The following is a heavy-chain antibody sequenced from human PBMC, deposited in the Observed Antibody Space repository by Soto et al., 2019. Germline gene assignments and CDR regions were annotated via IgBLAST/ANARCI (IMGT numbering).Heavy chain of an antibody. CDR3: AKDIRTTTTRGTFDI. D-gene: IGHD3-16*01. J-gene: IGHJ3*02. V-gene: IGHV3-23*01. Sequence: EEQLLESGGGLVQPGGSLRPSRPAPGFTFSLNAMGWVRKVPGKGLERVSGISASGGPPYYADSVKGRFTIARDNSKNTVFLQMNSLRAEDTAVYFCAKDIRTTTTRGTFDIWGQGTMVTVSS. CDR2: ISASGGPP. CDR1: GFTFSLNA.